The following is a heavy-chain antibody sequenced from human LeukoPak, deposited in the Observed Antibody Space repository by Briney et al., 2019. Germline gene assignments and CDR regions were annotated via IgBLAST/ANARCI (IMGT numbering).Heavy chain of an antibody. V-gene: IGHV5-51*01. CDR1: GYSFTSYW. Sequence: GESLKISCKGSGYSFTSYWIGWVRPMPGKGLEWMGIIYPGDSDARYSPSFQGQVTISADKSISTAYLQWSSLKASDTAMYYCARQKGGYYYDSSGYYFGDYWGQGTLVTVSS. J-gene: IGHJ4*02. CDR3: ARQKGGYYYDSSGYYFGDY. CDR2: IYPGDSDA. D-gene: IGHD3-22*01.